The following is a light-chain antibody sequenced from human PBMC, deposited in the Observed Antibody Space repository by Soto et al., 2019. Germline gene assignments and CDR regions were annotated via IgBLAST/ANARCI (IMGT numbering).Light chain of an antibody. V-gene: IGKV1-5*01. J-gene: IGKJ2*01. CDR3: EKYKSYSYT. CDR1: QSISSW. CDR2: DAS. Sequence: DIQMTQSPSTLSVSVGDRVTITGRARQSISSWLAWYQQKPGQAPNLLIYDASSVESGVPSRFSGSGSGTEFTLSIISLQPDYFATYYCEKYKSYSYTFGQGTKLEIK.